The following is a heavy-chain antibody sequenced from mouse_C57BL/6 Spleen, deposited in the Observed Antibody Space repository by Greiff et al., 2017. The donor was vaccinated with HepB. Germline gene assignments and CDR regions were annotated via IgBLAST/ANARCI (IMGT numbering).Heavy chain of an antibody. D-gene: IGHD2-4*01. Sequence: QVQLQQPGAELVKPGASVKMSCKASGYTFTSYWITWVKQRPGQGLEWIGDIYPGSGSTNYNEKFKSKATLTVDTSSSTAYMQLSSLTSEDSAVYYCARPYYDYDEGYAMDYWGQGTSVTVSS. V-gene: IGHV1-55*01. CDR3: ARPYYDYDEGYAMDY. CDR2: IYPGSGST. J-gene: IGHJ4*01. CDR1: GYTFTSYW.